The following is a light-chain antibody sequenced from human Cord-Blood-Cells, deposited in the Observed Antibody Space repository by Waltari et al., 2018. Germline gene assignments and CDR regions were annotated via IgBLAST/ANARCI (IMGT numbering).Light chain of an antibody. J-gene: IGKJ1*01. CDR3: QQSYST. CDR1: QSISSS. CDR2: AAS. Sequence: DIQMTQSPSSLSASVGERVTITCRASQSISSSLNWYQQKPGKDPTLLIYAASSLQSGVPSRFSGSGSGTDFTLAISSLQPEDFATYYCQQSYSTFGQGTKVEIK. V-gene: IGKV1-39*01.